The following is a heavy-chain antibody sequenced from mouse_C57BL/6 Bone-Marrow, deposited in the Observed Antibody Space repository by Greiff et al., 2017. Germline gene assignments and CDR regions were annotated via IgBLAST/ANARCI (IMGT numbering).Heavy chain of an antibody. CDR2: IDPGNSDT. CDR3: TRGGITTVVASYYFDY. Sequence: VQLKQSGTVLARPGASVKMSCKTSGYTFTSYWMHWVKQRPGQGLEWIGAIDPGNSDTSYNQKFKGKAKLTAVTSASTAYMELSSLTNEESAVYYCTRGGITTVVASYYFDYWGQGTTLTVSS. J-gene: IGHJ2*01. D-gene: IGHD1-1*01. CDR1: GYTFTSYW. V-gene: IGHV1-5*01.